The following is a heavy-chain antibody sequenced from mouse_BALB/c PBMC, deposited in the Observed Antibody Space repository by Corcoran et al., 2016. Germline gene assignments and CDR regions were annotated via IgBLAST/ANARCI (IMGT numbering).Heavy chain of an antibody. CDR1: GYTFTNYG. CDR3: ARGGMTPFAY. Sequence: QIQLVQSGPELKKPGETVKISCKASGYTFTNYGMNWVKQAPGKGLKWMGWINTYTGEPTYADDFKGRFAFSLETSASTAYLQINNLKNDDMATYFCARGGMTPFAYWGQGTLVTVSA. J-gene: IGHJ3*01. CDR2: INTYTGEP. V-gene: IGHV9-1*02.